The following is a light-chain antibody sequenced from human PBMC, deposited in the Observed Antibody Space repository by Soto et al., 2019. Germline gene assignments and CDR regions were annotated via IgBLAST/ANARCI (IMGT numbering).Light chain of an antibody. J-gene: IGKJ1*01. CDR3: QQRSNWWT. CDR2: DAS. Sequence: EIVLTQSPGTLSLSPGERATLSCMASQSVSSSYLAWYQQKPGQAPRLLIYDASNRATGIPARFSGSGSGTDFTLTISSLEPEDFAVYYCQQRSNWWTFGQGTKVDIK. CDR1: QSVSSSY. V-gene: IGKV3D-20*02.